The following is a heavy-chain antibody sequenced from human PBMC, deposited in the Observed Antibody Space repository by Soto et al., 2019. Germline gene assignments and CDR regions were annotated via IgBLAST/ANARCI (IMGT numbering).Heavy chain of an antibody. V-gene: IGHV1-69*04. J-gene: IGHJ1*01. CDR1: GRTFSTYT. CDR3: ARDRRYCSGGSCYSGEYFQH. Sequence: GASVKVSCKASGRTFSTYTISWVRQAPGQGLEWMGRIIPILGIANYAQKFQGRVTITADKSTSTAYMELSSLRSEDTAVYYCARDRRYCSGGSCYSGEYFQHWGQGTLVTVSS. CDR2: IIPILGIA. D-gene: IGHD2-15*01.